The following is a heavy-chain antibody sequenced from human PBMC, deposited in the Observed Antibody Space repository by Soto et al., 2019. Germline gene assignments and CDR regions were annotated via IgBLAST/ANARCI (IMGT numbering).Heavy chain of an antibody. CDR2: INPNSGGT. CDR3: ARDREYCSGGSCYNPGHYHYRKAV. Sequence: ASVKVSCKASGYTFTGYYMHWVRQAPGQGLEWMGWINPNSGGTNYAQKFQGWVTMTRDTSISTAYMELSRLRSDDTAVYYCARDREYCSGGSCYNPGHYHYRKAVSSQGTTDTVSS. J-gene: IGHJ6*02. V-gene: IGHV1-2*04. D-gene: IGHD2-15*01. CDR1: GYTFTGYY.